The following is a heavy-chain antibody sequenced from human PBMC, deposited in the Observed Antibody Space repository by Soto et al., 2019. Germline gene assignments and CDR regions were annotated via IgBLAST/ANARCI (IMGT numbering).Heavy chain of an antibody. CDR3: ARDYGGNSGWFDP. Sequence: ASVKVSCKASGYTFTTYDINWVRQATGQGPEWMGWMNPNSGNTGYAQKFQGRVTLTRDTSISTAYMELSSLRSEDTAMYYCARDYGGNSGWFDPWGQGTLVTVSS. J-gene: IGHJ5*02. CDR1: GYTFTTYD. CDR2: MNPNSGNT. D-gene: IGHD4-17*01. V-gene: IGHV1-8*01.